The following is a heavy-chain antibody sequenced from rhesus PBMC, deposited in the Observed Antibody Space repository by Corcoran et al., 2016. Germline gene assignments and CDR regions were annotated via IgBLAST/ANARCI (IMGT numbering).Heavy chain of an antibody. V-gene: IGHV1-138*01. Sequence: VQLIQSGAELKKPGSSVTLSCKASGFTFIKYYINWVRKGPGQGLEWMGRINPNTGGTDYAQKFQGRVTGTRDTSTSTAYMELSSLRSEDTAMYYCAIIGTGNGLDSWGQGVVVTVSS. J-gene: IGHJ6*01. D-gene: IGHD3-3*01. CDR2: INPNTGGT. CDR3: AIIGTGNGLDS. CDR1: GFTFIKYY.